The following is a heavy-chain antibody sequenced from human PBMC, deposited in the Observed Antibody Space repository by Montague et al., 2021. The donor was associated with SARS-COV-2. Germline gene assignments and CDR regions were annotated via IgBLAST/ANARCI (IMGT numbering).Heavy chain of an antibody. CDR1: GDSISSTYY. CDR3: AGGYGSGSYYS. J-gene: IGHJ4*02. D-gene: IGHD3-10*01. CDR2: IYISGST. Sequence: SETLSLTCTVSGDSISSTYYWSWIRQPAGKGLEWIGRIYISGSTNYNPSLKSRVTMSVDTSRKQFSLKLTSVTAADTAVYYCAGGYGSGSYYSWGQGTLVTVSS. V-gene: IGHV4-4*07.